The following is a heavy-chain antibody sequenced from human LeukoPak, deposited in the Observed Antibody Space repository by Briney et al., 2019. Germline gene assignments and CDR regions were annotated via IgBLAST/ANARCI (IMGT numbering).Heavy chain of an antibody. CDR3: ARGDYDFWSGYSGGNWFDP. CDR2: ISSSGSTI. CDR1: GFTFSDYY. J-gene: IGHJ5*02. V-gene: IGHV3-11*01. Sequence: GGSLRLSCAASGFTFSDYYMSWIRQAPGKGLEWVSYISSSGSTIYYADSVKGRFTISRDNAKNSLYLQMNSLRAEDTAVYYCARGDYDFWSGYSGGNWFDPWGQGTLVTVSS. D-gene: IGHD3-3*01.